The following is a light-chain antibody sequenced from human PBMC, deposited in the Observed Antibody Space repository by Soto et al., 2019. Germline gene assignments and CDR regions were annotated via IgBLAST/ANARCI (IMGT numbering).Light chain of an antibody. CDR2: DAS. Sequence: EVVLTQSPGTLSLSPGERATLSCRASQSVSNNYLAWYQQKPGQAPRLLIYDASTRATGIPDRLSGSGSGTDFTLTVSTLEPEDFAVYYCQKYDRSPITFGQGTRREIK. CDR1: QSVSNNY. CDR3: QKYDRSPIT. J-gene: IGKJ5*01. V-gene: IGKV3-20*01.